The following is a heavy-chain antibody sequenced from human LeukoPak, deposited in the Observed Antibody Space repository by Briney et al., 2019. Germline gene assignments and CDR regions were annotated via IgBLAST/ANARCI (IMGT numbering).Heavy chain of an antibody. CDR3: ARALAVTGTGGFDP. CDR1: GFTFSGYA. D-gene: IGHD6-19*01. V-gene: IGHV3-30-3*01. CDR2: ISYDGSNK. Sequence: GGSLRLSCAASGFTFSGYAMHWVRQAPGKGLEWVAVISYDGSNKYYADSVKGRFTISRDNAKNTLYLQMNSLRAEDTAVYYCARALAVTGTGGFDPWGQGTLVTVSS. J-gene: IGHJ5*02.